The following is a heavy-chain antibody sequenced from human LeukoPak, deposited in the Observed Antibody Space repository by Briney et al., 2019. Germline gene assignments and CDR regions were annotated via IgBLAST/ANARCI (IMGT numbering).Heavy chain of an antibody. CDR1: GASISSYY. CDR3: ARGGVNYKIAGP. J-gene: IGHJ5*02. Sequence: SETLSLTCTVSGASISSYYWSWIRQPPGKGLEWIGYIYYSATTNYNPSLKSRVTISVDTSKNQFSLKLSSVTAADTAVYYCARGGVNYKIAGPWGQGALVTVSS. V-gene: IGHV4-59*01. D-gene: IGHD3-10*01. CDR2: IYYSATT.